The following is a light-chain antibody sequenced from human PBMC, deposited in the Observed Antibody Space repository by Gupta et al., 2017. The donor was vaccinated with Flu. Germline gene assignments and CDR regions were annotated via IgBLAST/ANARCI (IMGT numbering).Light chain of an antibody. CDR1: ALPKQY. Sequence: SYELTQPPSVSVSPGQTARITCSGDALPKQYTFWYQQKSGQAPVLVIYNDSERPSGIPERVSGSSAGTTATLTISGVQAEDEADYYCQSADNSGTYLVFGGGTKLTV. J-gene: IGLJ2*01. CDR2: NDS. CDR3: QSADNSGTYLV. V-gene: IGLV3-25*02.